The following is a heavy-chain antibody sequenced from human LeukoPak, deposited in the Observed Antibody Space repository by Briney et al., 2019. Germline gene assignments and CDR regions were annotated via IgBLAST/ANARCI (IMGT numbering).Heavy chain of an antibody. CDR1: GFTFTNFG. J-gene: IGHJ4*02. CDR3: ARDYYDRSGYFYFDS. V-gene: IGHV3-33*01. Sequence: GRSLRLSCAASGFTFTNFGLHWVRQAPGKGLEWVAVIWYDGSKKYYADSVKGRFTISRDNSKNTLYLQMNSLRADDTSVYYCARDYYDRSGYFYFDSWGQGTLVTASS. D-gene: IGHD3-22*01. CDR2: IWYDGSKK.